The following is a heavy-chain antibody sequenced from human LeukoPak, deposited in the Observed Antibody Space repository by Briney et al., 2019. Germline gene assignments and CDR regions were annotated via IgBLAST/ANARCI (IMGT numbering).Heavy chain of an antibody. D-gene: IGHD5-24*01. CDR3: ARDLGDGYNFSGLDY. CDR1: GYTFTSYY. Sequence: GASVKVSCKASGYTFTSYYMHWVRQAPGQGLEWTGGIIPIFGTANYAQKFQGRVTITADESTSTAYMELSSLRSEDTAVHYCARDLGDGYNFSGLDYWGQGTLVTVSS. V-gene: IGHV1-69*13. J-gene: IGHJ4*02. CDR2: IIPIFGTA.